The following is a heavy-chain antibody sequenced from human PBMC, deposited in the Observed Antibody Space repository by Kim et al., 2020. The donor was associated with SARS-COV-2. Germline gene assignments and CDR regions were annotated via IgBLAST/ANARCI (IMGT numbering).Heavy chain of an antibody. Sequence: SETLSLTCAVYGGSFSGYYWSWIRQPPGKGLEWIGEINHSGSTNYNPSLKSRVTISVDTSKNQFSLKLSSVTAADTAVYYCAREPPIVAEDYYYYMDVWGKGTTVTVSS. V-gene: IGHV4-34*01. D-gene: IGHD3-22*01. CDR2: INHSGST. CDR1: GGSFSGYY. CDR3: AREPPIVAEDYYYYMDV. J-gene: IGHJ6*03.